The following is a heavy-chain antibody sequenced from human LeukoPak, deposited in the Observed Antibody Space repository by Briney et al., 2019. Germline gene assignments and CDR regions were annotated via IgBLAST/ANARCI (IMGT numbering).Heavy chain of an antibody. CDR1: GYTLTELS. Sequence: ASVKVSCKVSGYTLTELSMHWVRQAPGKGLEWMGGLDPEDGETIYAQKFQGRVTMTEDTSTDTAYMELSSLRSEDTAVYYCATRRIAAAGHDFDYWGQGTLVTVSS. CDR3: ATRRIAAAGHDFDY. J-gene: IGHJ4*02. CDR2: LDPEDGET. V-gene: IGHV1-24*01. D-gene: IGHD6-13*01.